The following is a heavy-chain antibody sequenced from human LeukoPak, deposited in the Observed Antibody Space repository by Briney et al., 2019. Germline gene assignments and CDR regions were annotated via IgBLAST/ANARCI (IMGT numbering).Heavy chain of an antibody. Sequence: PGGSLRLSCAASGFTFSSYEMNWVRQAPGKGLEWVSSISFDSTYIYYADSVKGRFTISRDDAKNSLYLQMNSLRAEDTAVYYCARGHSGGNFDYWGQGTLVTVSS. CDR2: ISFDSTYI. J-gene: IGHJ4*02. CDR1: GFTFSSYE. V-gene: IGHV3-21*01. D-gene: IGHD3-10*01. CDR3: ARGHSGGNFDY.